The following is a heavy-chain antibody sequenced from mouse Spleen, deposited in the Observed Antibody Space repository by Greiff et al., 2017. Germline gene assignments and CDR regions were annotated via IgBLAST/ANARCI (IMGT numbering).Heavy chain of an antibody. CDR1: GFTFSDFY. V-gene: IGHV7-1*01. Sequence: EVKLVESGGGLVQSGRSLRLSCATSGFTFSDFYMEWVRQAPGKGLEWIAASRNKANDYTTEYSASVKGRFIVSRDTSQSILYLQMNALRAEDTAIYYCARSYYDYDGGFAYWGQGTLVTVSA. CDR2: SRNKANDYTT. D-gene: IGHD2-4*01. CDR3: ARSYYDYDGGFAY. J-gene: IGHJ3*01.